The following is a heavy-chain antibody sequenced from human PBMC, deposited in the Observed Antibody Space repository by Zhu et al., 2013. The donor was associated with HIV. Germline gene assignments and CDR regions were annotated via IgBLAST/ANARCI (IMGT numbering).Heavy chain of an antibody. Sequence: QLVQSGPEVKKPGTSVKVSCKASGISLSSSAVQWVRQARGERLEWIGWIVVGSDNTNYAQKFQERVTISWEMSTSTAYMELSSLRSEDTAVYYCAAGSQLPATYYGMDVWGQG. J-gene: IGHJ6*02. CDR2: IVVGSDNT. V-gene: IGHV1-58*01. CDR1: GISLSSSA. CDR3: AAGSQLPATYYGMDV. D-gene: IGHD2-2*01.